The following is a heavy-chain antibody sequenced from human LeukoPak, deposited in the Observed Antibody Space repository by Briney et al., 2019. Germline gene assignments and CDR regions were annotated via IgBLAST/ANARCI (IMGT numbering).Heavy chain of an antibody. CDR1: GFTFSSYG. CDR2: IRYDGSNQ. CDR3: AKDRVSGYCGGDCFYFDY. J-gene: IGHJ4*02. Sequence: GGSLRLSCAASGFTFSSYGMHWVRQAPGKGLQWVAFIRYDGSNQYYADSLKGRLTISRDNSKNTLYLQMNSLRAEDTAVYYCAKDRVSGYCGGDCFYFDYWGQGTLVTVSS. V-gene: IGHV3-30*02. D-gene: IGHD2-21*01.